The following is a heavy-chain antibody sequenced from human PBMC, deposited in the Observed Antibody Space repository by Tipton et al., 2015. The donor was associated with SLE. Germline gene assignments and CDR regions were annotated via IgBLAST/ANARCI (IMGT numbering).Heavy chain of an antibody. V-gene: IGHV4-4*07. Sequence: TLSLTCTVSGGSITSGSWIRQPAGKGLEWIGRIYTSGVTNYNPSLKSRVTISVDASKNQISLKLNSVTAADTAVYYCARVLLGLRQIGYWYFDLWGRGTLVTVSS. D-gene: IGHD1-7*01. J-gene: IGHJ2*01. CDR1: GGSITSG. CDR2: IYTSGVT. CDR3: ARVLLGLRQIGYWYFDL.